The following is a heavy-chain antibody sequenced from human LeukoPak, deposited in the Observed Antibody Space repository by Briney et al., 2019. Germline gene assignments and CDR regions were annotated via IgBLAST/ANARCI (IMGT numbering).Heavy chain of an antibody. CDR1: GDSIIGYY. V-gene: IGHV4-59*04. CDR2: IYYTGNT. CDR3: ARSRRTYDILTGYYFRYYFDY. Sequence: SETLSLTCSVSGDSIIGYYWGWIRQPPGKGLEWIGNIYYTGNTYYNPSLKSRVTISVDTSKNQFSLKLSSVTAADTAVYYCARSRRTYDILTGYYFRYYFDYWGQGTLVTVSS. D-gene: IGHD3-9*01. J-gene: IGHJ4*02.